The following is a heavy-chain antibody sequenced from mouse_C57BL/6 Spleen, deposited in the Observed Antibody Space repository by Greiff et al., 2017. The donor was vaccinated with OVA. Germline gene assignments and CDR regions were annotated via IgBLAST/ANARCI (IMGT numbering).Heavy chain of an antibody. D-gene: IGHD2-3*01. V-gene: IGHV3-6*01. CDR2: ISYDGSN. Sequence: DVQLQESGPGLVKPSQSLSLTCSVTGYSITSGYYWNWIRQFPGNKLEWMGYISYDGSNNYNPSLKNRISITRDTSKNQFFLKLNSVTTEDTATYYCARGADGYYFDYWGQGTTLTVSS. CDR3: ARGADGYYFDY. J-gene: IGHJ2*01. CDR1: GYSITSGYY.